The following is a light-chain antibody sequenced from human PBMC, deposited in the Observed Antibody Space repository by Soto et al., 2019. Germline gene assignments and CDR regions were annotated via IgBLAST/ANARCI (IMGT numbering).Light chain of an antibody. V-gene: IGKV1-39*01. CDR1: QSISSY. Sequence: DIQMTQSPSSLSASVGDRVTITCQASQSISSYLNWYQQKPGKAPKLLIYAAPSLQSGVPSRFSGSGSGTDFTLTISSLQPEDFATYYCQQSYSTPPKTFGQGTKVDI. CDR3: QQSYSTPPKT. J-gene: IGKJ1*01. CDR2: AAP.